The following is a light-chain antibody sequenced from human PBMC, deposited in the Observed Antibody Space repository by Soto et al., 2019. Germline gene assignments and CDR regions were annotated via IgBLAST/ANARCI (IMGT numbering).Light chain of an antibody. J-gene: IGKJ1*01. CDR1: QSVIIN. CDR3: QKYNNWPGT. V-gene: IGKV3-15*01. CDR2: GAS. Sequence: EIVMTQSPATLSVSPGERATLSCSSSQSVIINLAWYQQKPGQAPRLLIYGASTRATGIPARFSGSGSGTELNLTISSLQSEDFAVYYCQKYNNWPGTFGKGTKVDIK.